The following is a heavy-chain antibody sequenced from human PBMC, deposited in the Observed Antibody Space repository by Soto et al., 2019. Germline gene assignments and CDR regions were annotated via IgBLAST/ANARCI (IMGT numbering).Heavy chain of an antibody. V-gene: IGHV5-51*01. D-gene: IGHD6-19*01. J-gene: IGHJ6*03. Sequence: GESLKISCKGSGYSFTSYWIGWVRQMPGKGLEWMGIIYPGDSDTRYSPSFQGQVTISADKSISTAYLQWSSLKASDTAMYYCARVGEGGDSSGWGPYYYYYMDVWGKGTTVTVSS. CDR3: ARVGEGGDSSGWGPYYYYYMDV. CDR2: IYPGDSDT. CDR1: GYSFTSYW.